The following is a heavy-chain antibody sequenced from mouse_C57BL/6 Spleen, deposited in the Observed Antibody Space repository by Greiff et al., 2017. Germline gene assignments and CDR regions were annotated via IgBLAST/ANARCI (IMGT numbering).Heavy chain of an antibody. D-gene: IGHD2-5*01. CDR3: ARTGYYSNLSYFDY. CDR2: IYPGSGST. V-gene: IGHV1-55*01. Sequence: QVHVKQPGAELVKPGASVKMSCKASGYTFTSYWITWVKQRPGQGLEWIGDIYPGSGSTNYNEKFKSKATLTVDTSSSTAYMQLSSLTSEDSAVYYCARTGYYSNLSYFDYWGQGTTLTVSS. J-gene: IGHJ2*01. CDR1: GYTFTSYW.